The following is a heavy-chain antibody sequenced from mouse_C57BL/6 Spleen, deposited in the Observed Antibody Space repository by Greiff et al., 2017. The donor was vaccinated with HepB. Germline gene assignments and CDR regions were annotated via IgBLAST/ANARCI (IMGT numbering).Heavy chain of an antibody. Sequence: EVQLVESGGGLVQPGGSMKLSCVASGFTFSNYWMNWVRQSPEKGLEWVAQIRLKSDNYATHYAESVKGRFTISRDDSKSSVYLQMNNLRAEDTGIYYCTGGHYSAAWFAYWGQGTLVTVSA. CDR2: IRLKSDNYAT. CDR3: TGGHYSAAWFAY. D-gene: IGHD2-12*01. J-gene: IGHJ3*01. V-gene: IGHV6-3*01. CDR1: GFTFSNYW.